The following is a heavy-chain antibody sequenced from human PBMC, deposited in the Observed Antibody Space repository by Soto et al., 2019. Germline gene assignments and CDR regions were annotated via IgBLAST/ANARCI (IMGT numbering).Heavy chain of an antibody. J-gene: IGHJ3*02. Sequence: QVTLKESGPVLVKPTETLTLTCTVSGFSFSDARMGASWIRQPPGKALEWLAHIFSDDEKSYRPSLKSRLTISKDTSTNQVVLTMTDVDPVDTATYFCAREYCGSDCYHEAFHIWGLGTMVTVSS. D-gene: IGHD2-21*02. CDR1: GFSFSDARMG. CDR2: IFSDDEK. CDR3: AREYCGSDCYHEAFHI. V-gene: IGHV2-26*01.